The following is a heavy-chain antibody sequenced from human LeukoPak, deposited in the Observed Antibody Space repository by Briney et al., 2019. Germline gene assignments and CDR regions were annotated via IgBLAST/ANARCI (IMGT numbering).Heavy chain of an antibody. Sequence: GGSLRLXCAASGFTFGSYSMNWVRQAPGKGLEWVSYISSSSSTIYYADSVKGRFTISRDNAKNSLYLQMNSLRAEDTAVYYCAVGAFDIWGQGRMVTVSS. J-gene: IGHJ3*02. D-gene: IGHD3-16*01. CDR1: GFTFGSYS. CDR2: ISSSSSTI. V-gene: IGHV3-48*01. CDR3: AVGAFDI.